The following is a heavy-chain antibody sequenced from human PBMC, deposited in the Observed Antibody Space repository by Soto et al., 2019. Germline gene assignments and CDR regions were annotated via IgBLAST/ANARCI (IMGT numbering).Heavy chain of an antibody. CDR1: GFTFSGSA. CDR2: IRSKANSYAT. CDR3: TRRGGNSFGIDYYYGMDV. J-gene: IGHJ6*02. Sequence: EVQLVESGGGLVQPGGSLKLSCAASGFTFSGSAMHWVRQASGKGLEWVGHIRSKANSYATAYAASVKGRFTISRDDSKNTAYLQMNSLKTEDTAVYYCTRRGGNSFGIDYYYGMDVWGQGTTVTVSS. D-gene: IGHD2-21*02. V-gene: IGHV3-73*02.